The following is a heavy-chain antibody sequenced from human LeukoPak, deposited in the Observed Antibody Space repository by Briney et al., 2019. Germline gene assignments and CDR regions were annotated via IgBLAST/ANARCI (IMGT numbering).Heavy chain of an antibody. CDR3: ARESPAAAAFGDAFDI. CDR2: IYYSGST. V-gene: IGHV4-59*01. Sequence: SETLSLTCTVSGGSISSYYWSWIRQPPGKGLEWIGYIYYSGSTNYNPSLKSRVTIPVDTSKNQFSLKLSSVTAADTAVYYCARESPAAAAFGDAFDIWGQGTMVTVSS. CDR1: GGSISSYY. J-gene: IGHJ3*02. D-gene: IGHD6-25*01.